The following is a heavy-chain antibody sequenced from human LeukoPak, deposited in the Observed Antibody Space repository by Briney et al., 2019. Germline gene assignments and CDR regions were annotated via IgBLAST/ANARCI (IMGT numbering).Heavy chain of an antibody. CDR2: ISGNGGST. CDR3: AREHSSGYYFQYYYYYMDV. D-gene: IGHD3-22*01. Sequence: PGGSLRLSCAASGFIFSNHAMQWVRQAPGKGLESVSAISGNGGSTYYANSVKGRFNISRDNSKNTLYLQMDSLRAEDMAVYYCAREHSSGYYFQYYYYYMDVWGKGTTVTVSS. CDR1: GFIFSNHA. V-gene: IGHV3-64*01. J-gene: IGHJ6*03.